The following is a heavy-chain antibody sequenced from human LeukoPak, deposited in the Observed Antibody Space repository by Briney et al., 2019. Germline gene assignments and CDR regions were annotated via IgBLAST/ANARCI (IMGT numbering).Heavy chain of an antibody. V-gene: IGHV1-3*03. CDR1: GYTFTNYA. J-gene: IGHJ4*02. Sequence: ASVKVSCKASGYTFTNYAIHWVRQAPGQRLEWMGWINAGNGNTKSSQEFQGRVTITRDTSASTAYMELSSLRSEDMAVYYCARGHGDYLSYYFDYWGQGTLVTVSS. D-gene: IGHD4-17*01. CDR2: INAGNGNT. CDR3: ARGHGDYLSYYFDY.